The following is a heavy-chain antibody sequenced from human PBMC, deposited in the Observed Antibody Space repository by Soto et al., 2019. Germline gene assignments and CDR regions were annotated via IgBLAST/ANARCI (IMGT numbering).Heavy chain of an antibody. D-gene: IGHD2-2*01. J-gene: IGHJ4*02. CDR2: ISGSGGST. CDR3: AKDEDPYCSSTNCYGFWTPANDLFVY. V-gene: IGHV3-23*01. CDR1: GFTFSSYA. Sequence: QPGGSLRLSCAASGFTFSSYAMSWVRQSPWKGLEWVSAISGSGGSTYYADSVKGRFTISRDNSKNTLYLQMNSLRAEDMAVYYCAKDEDPYCSSTNCYGFWTPANDLFVYSSQGTLVTVSS.